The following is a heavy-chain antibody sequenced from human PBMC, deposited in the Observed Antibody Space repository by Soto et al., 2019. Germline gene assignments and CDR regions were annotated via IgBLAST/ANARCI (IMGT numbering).Heavy chain of an antibody. D-gene: IGHD2-2*01. CDR2: IYYSGST. V-gene: IGHV4-59*01. CDR1: GGSISSYY. CDR3: ARGLVVPAAQNWFDP. J-gene: IGHJ5*02. Sequence: SETLSLTCTVSGGSISSYYWSWIRQPPGTGLEWIGYIYYSGSTNYNPSLKSRVTISVDTSKTQFSLKLSSVTAADTAVYYCARGLVVPAAQNWFDPWGQGTLVTVSS.